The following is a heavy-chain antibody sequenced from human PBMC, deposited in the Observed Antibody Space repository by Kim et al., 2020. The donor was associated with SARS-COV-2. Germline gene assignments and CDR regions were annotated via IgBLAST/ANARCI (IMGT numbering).Heavy chain of an antibody. CDR2: IYHSGST. Sequence: SETLSLTCAVSGGSISSGGYSWSWIRQPPGKGLEWIGYIYHSGSTYYNPSLKSRVTISVDRSKNQFSLKLSSVTAADTAVYYCAGDSSGYSFDYWGQGTLVTVSS. D-gene: IGHD3-22*01. V-gene: IGHV4-30-2*01. CDR1: GGSISSGGYS. J-gene: IGHJ4*02. CDR3: AGDSSGYSFDY.